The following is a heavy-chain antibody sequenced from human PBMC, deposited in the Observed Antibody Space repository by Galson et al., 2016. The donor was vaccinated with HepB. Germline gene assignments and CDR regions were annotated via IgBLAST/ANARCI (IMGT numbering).Heavy chain of an antibody. J-gene: IGHJ4*02. CDR3: AREDWGLSDS. V-gene: IGHV3-7*01. D-gene: IGHD3/OR15-3a*01. CDR2: IDKDGTLK. CDR1: GFAFSVYW. Sequence: SLRLSCAASGFAFSVYWMAWVRQAPGKGLEWVATIDKDGTLKLYVDSVRGRFTISRDNAKNSVYLQMNSLRVEDKAVYYCAREDWGLSDSWGQGTLVTVSS.